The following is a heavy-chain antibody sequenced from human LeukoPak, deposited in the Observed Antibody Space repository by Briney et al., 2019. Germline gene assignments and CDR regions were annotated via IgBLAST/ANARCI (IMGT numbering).Heavy chain of an antibody. CDR3: ARENGDRVADY. CDR2: IYSGGST. CDR1: GFTFSSNY. Sequence: GGSLRLSCAASGFTFSSNYMSWVRQAPGKGLEWVSVIYSGGSTYYADSVKGRFIISRDNSKNTLYLQMNSLRAEDTAVYYCARENGDRVADYWGQGTLVTVSS. V-gene: IGHV3-53*01. J-gene: IGHJ4*02. D-gene: IGHD1-1*01.